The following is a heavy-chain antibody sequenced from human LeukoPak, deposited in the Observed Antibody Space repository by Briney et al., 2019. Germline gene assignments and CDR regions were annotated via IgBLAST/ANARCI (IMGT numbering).Heavy chain of an antibody. CDR3: ARLPLYYYDSSGPGFDY. CDR2: INHSGST. CDR1: GGPFSGYY. J-gene: IGHJ4*02. Sequence: PSETLFLTCAVYGGPFSGYYWSWIRQPPGKGLEWIGEINHSGSTYYNPSLKSRVTISVDTSKNQFSLKLSSVTAADTAVYYCARLPLYYYDSSGPGFDYWGQGTLVTVSS. D-gene: IGHD3-22*01. V-gene: IGHV4-34*01.